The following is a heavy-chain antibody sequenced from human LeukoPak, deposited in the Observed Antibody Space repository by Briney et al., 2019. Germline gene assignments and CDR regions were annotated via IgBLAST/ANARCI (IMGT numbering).Heavy chain of an antibody. D-gene: IGHD2-2*02. CDR1: GHTFTGYY. Sequence: ASVKVSCKASGHTFTGYYMHWVRQAPGQGLEWMGWINPNSGGTNYAQKFQGRVTMTRDTSISTAYMELSRLRSDDTAVYYCARDFEYCSSTSCYTGGYYFDYWGQGTLVTVSS. CDR2: INPNSGGT. V-gene: IGHV1-2*02. CDR3: ARDFEYCSSTSCYTGGYYFDY. J-gene: IGHJ4*02.